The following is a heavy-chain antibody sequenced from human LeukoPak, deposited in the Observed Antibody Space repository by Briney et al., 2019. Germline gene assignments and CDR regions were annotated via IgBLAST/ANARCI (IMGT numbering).Heavy chain of an antibody. D-gene: IGHD1-26*01. CDR1: GFTFSSYA. Sequence: PGGSLRLSCAASGFTFSSYAMSWVRQAPGKGLEWVSVISGSGGSTYYADSVKGRFTISRDNSKNTLYLQMNSLRAEDTAVYYCAEDGAIVGIAYFDYWGQGTLVTVSS. CDR3: AEDGAIVGIAYFDY. J-gene: IGHJ4*02. CDR2: ISGSGGST. V-gene: IGHV3-23*01.